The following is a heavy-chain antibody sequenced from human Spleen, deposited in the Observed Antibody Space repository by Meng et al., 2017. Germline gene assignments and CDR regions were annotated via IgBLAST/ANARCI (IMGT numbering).Heavy chain of an antibody. V-gene: IGHV4-34*01. Sequence: ESLKISCAASGFTFSDYYWSWIRQPPGKGLEWIGEINHSGSTNYNPSLKSRVTISVDTSKNQFSLKLSSVTAADTAVYYCARVGTYTAAGPWGQGTLVTVSS. J-gene: IGHJ5*02. CDR3: ARVGTYTAAGP. CDR1: GFTFSDYY. D-gene: IGHD6-13*01. CDR2: INHSGST.